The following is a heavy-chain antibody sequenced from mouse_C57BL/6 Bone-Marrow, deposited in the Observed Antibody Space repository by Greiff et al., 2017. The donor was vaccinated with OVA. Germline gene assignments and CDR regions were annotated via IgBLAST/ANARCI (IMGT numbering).Heavy chain of an antibody. Sequence: QVQLKQPGAELVKPGASVKMSCKASGYTFTSYWITWVKQRPGQGLEWIGDIYPGSGSTNYNEKFKSKATLTVDTSSSTAYMQLSSLTSEDSAVYYCARPDGNYRYFDVWGTGTTVTVSS. CDR1: GYTFTSYW. CDR3: ARPDGNYRYFDV. V-gene: IGHV1-55*01. D-gene: IGHD2-1*01. J-gene: IGHJ1*03. CDR2: IYPGSGST.